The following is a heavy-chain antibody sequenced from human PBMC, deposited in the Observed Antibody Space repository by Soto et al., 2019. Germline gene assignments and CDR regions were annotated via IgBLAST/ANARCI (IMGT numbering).Heavy chain of an antibody. V-gene: IGHV3-7*03. CDR1: GFSFSSYW. J-gene: IGHJ5*02. Sequence: PGGSLRLSCAASGFSFSSYWMSWVRQAPGKGPEWVANIKEDGGEQHYVDSVKGRFTISRDNTENSLFLRMNNLRAEDSAIYYCAITTSTVSYWFDPWGPGTQVTVSS. CDR3: AITTSTVSYWFDP. CDR2: IKEDGGEQ. D-gene: IGHD4-4*01.